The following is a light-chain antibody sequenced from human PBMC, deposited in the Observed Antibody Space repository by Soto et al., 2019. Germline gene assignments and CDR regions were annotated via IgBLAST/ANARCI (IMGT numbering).Light chain of an antibody. J-gene: IGKJ1*01. CDR2: GAS. CDR3: QKYGSSPPWT. Sequence: EIVLTQSPGTLSLSPGERATLSCRASQSVSSSYLAWYQQKPGQAPRLLIYGASSRATGIPDRFSGSGSGTDFTLTNSRLEHEDFAVYYCQKYGSSPPWTFGQGTKVEIK. V-gene: IGKV3-20*01. CDR1: QSVSSSY.